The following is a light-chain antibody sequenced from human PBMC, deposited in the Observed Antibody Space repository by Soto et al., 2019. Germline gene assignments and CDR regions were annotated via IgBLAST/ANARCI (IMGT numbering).Light chain of an antibody. V-gene: IGKV1-39*01. Sequence: DIQMTQSPSSLSTSVGDRVIITCRASQSISNHLNWYQQKPGKAPKLLIFAAYSLQSGIPSRFSGSRSGPDFTLTISSLQPEDFATYYCQQSYSSPPTFGQGTKVEIK. J-gene: IGKJ1*01. CDR2: AAY. CDR1: QSISNH. CDR3: QQSYSSPPT.